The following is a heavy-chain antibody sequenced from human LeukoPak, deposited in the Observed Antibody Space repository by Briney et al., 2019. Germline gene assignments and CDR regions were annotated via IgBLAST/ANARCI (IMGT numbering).Heavy chain of an antibody. CDR3: AEDGPDGYTYYFDY. Sequence: GGSLRLSCVASGFDFDDYGMSWVRQGPGKGLEWVSYISWNGGSTGYADSVKGRFTISRDNSKNTLYLQMNSLRAEDTAVYYCAEDGPDGYTYYFDYWGQGTLVTVSS. D-gene: IGHD5-24*01. V-gene: IGHV3-20*04. CDR2: ISWNGGST. CDR1: GFDFDDYG. J-gene: IGHJ4*02.